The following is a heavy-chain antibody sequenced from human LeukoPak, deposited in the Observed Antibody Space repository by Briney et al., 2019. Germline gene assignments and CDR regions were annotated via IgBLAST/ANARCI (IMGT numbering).Heavy chain of an antibody. CDR3: ARHEGITVNPFDI. Sequence: SQTLSLTCTVSGGSISSGDYYWSWIRQPPGKGLEWIGYIYYSGSTNYNPSLKSRLTISVDTSKNQFSLGLTSMTAADTAVYYCARHEGITVNPFDIWGQGTMVTVSS. D-gene: IGHD3-10*01. CDR2: IYYSGST. J-gene: IGHJ3*02. CDR1: GGSISSGDYY. V-gene: IGHV4-30-4*08.